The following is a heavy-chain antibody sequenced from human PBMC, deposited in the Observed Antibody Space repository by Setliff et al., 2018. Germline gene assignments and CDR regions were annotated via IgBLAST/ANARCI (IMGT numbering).Heavy chain of an antibody. CDR1: GDSISGDY. D-gene: IGHD2-15*01. V-gene: IGHV4-59*01. J-gene: IGHJ4*02. Sequence: SETLSLTWTVSGDSISGDYWSWIRQPPGKGLEWIGFIRYSGSTNYNPSLKSRVTISLDTPKNQFSLRLSSVTAADTAVYYCARTRYGLGGRPYWGQGTLVTVSS. CDR3: ARTRYGLGGRPY. CDR2: IRYSGST.